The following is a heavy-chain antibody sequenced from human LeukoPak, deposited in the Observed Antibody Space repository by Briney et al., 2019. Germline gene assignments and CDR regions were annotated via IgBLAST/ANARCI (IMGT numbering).Heavy chain of an antibody. CDR2: IYYSGST. Sequence: SETLSLTCTVSGGSISSYYWSWIRQPPGKGLEWIGYIYYSGSTNYNPSLKSRVTISVDTSKNQFSLKLSSVTAADTAVYYCARAKYDFWSGYYTEYFDYWGQGTLVTVSS. CDR3: ARAKYDFWSGYYTEYFDY. CDR1: GGSISSYY. D-gene: IGHD3-3*01. V-gene: IGHV4-59*12. J-gene: IGHJ4*02.